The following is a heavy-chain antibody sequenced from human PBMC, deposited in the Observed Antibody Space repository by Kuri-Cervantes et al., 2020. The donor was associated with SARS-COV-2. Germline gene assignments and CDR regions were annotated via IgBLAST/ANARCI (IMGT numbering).Heavy chain of an antibody. D-gene: IGHD4-17*01. CDR2: INHRGST. Sequence: GSLRLSCAVYGGPFSGYYWSWIRQPPGKGLEWIGEINHRGSTNYNPSLKSRVTISVDTSSKQFSLHLGSVTAADTAVYYCARAYGFLRYIYYMDVWGRGTTVTVSS. V-gene: IGHV4-34*01. CDR1: GGPFSGYY. J-gene: IGHJ6*03. CDR3: ARAYGFLRYIYYMDV.